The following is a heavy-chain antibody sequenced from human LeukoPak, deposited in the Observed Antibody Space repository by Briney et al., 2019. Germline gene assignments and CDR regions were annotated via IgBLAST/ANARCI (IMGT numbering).Heavy chain of an antibody. Sequence: GGSLRLSCAASGFTLSTHVMNWVRQSPGGGLEWVSSISSGGEPFYADSVKGRFTISRDISKNTLYLQMDSLRAEDTAFYYCVSRAPHWGPFDPWGQGTLVTVSS. J-gene: IGHJ5*02. D-gene: IGHD7-27*01. CDR1: GFTLSTHV. CDR3: VSRAPHWGPFDP. CDR2: ISSGGEP. V-gene: IGHV3-23*01.